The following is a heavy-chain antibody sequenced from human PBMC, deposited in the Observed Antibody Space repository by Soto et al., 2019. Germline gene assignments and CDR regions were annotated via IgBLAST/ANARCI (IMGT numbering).Heavy chain of an antibody. J-gene: IGHJ5*02. V-gene: IGHV4-34*01. CDR2: INHSGST. CDR1: GGSFSGYY. CDR3: ASRYCSGGSCHRLFDP. D-gene: IGHD2-15*01. Sequence: SETLSLTCAVYGGSFSGYYWSWIRQPPGKGLEWIGEINHSGSTNYNPSLKSRVTISVDTSKNQFSLKLSSVTAADTAVYYCASRYCSGGSCHRLFDPWGQGTLVTVS.